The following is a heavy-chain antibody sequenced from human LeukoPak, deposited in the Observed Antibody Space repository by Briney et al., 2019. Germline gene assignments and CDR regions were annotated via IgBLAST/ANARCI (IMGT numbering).Heavy chain of an antibody. Sequence: SETLSLTCTVSGGSISSYYWSWIRQPPGKGLEWIGEINHSGSTNYNPSLKSRVTISVDTSKNQFSLKLSSVTAADTAVYYCARGVGVRYSYGPNYFDYWGQGTLVTVSS. J-gene: IGHJ4*02. CDR2: INHSGST. V-gene: IGHV4-34*01. CDR3: ARGVGVRYSYGPNYFDY. CDR1: GGSISSYY. D-gene: IGHD5-18*01.